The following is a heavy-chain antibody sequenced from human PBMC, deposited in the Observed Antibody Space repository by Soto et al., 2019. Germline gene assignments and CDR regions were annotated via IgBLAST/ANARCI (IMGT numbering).Heavy chain of an antibody. CDR2: FHFSGST. CDR3: ARASGYSYGYDDFFDN. Sequence: SETLSLTCTVSGGSINGYYWTWLRQSPTNGLEWIGYFHFSGSTKYNPSLESRLTISADTSKNQISLTLSSVTAADTAVYYCARASGYSYGYDDFFDNWGQGTLVTVSS. V-gene: IGHV4-59*01. J-gene: IGHJ4*01. D-gene: IGHD5-18*01. CDR1: GGSINGYY.